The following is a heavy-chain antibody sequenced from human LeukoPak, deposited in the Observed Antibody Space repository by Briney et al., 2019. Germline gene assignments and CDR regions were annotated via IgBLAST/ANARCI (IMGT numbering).Heavy chain of an antibody. CDR1: GFIFSSHW. Sequence: PGGSLRLSCVASGFIFSSHWMHWVRQAPGKGLVWVSRINNDGSDTVYADSVKGRFTISRDNAKSTLYLQMNSLRADDTAVYYCVRGLSGPDYWGQGTLVTVSS. D-gene: IGHD2-15*01. CDR3: VRGLSGPDY. V-gene: IGHV3-74*01. J-gene: IGHJ4*02. CDR2: INNDGSDT.